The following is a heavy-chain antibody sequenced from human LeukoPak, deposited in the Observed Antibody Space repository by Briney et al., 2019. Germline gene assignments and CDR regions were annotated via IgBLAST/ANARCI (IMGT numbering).Heavy chain of an antibody. D-gene: IGHD6-13*01. V-gene: IGHV4-31*03. CDR1: GGSISSGGYY. CDR3: ARETAAGTGAWFDP. J-gene: IGHJ5*02. CDR2: IYYSGST. Sequence: PWETLSLTCTVSGGSISSGGYYWSWIRQHPGKGLEWIGYIYYSGSTYYNPSLKSRVTISVDTSKNQFSLKLSSVTAADTAVYYCARETAAGTGAWFDPWGQGTLVTVSS.